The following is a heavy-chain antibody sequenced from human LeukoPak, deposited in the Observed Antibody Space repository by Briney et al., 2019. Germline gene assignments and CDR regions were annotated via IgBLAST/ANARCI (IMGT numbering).Heavy chain of an antibody. Sequence: ASVKVSCKASGGTFSSYAISWVRQAPGQGLEWMGGIIPILGIANYAQKFQGRVTITADKSTSTAYMELSSLRSEDAAVYYCARAENTYYYDSSGYSRASDDAFDIWGQGTMVTVSS. D-gene: IGHD3-22*01. V-gene: IGHV1-69*10. CDR2: IIPILGIA. CDR1: GGTFSSYA. J-gene: IGHJ3*02. CDR3: ARAENTYYYDSSGYSRASDDAFDI.